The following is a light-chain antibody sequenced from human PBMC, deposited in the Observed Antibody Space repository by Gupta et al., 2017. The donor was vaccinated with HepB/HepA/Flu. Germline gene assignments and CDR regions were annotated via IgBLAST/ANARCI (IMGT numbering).Light chain of an antibody. CDR3: QSADSSGFHVL. V-gene: IGLV3-25*03. Sequence: SYELTQSPSVSVYPGQPARITCSGDALPKQYVYWYQQKPGQAPVLVIFKDNERPSGIPERFSGSTSGTSVTLTISGVQAADEADYYCQSADSSGFHVLFGGGTKLTVL. J-gene: IGLJ2*01. CDR1: ALPKQY. CDR2: KDN.